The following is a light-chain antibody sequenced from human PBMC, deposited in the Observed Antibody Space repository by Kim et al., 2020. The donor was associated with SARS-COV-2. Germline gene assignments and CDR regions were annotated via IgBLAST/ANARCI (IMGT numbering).Light chain of an antibody. Sequence: SVGDRVTFTCLSSQGSINYLNWYQKKPGKAPKLLIYAASNLQRGVPSMFIGRGSGTDFTLTIISLQPEDFATYYCQQSYTIPLFTFGPGTKVDIK. J-gene: IGKJ3*01. CDR3: QQSYTIPLFT. V-gene: IGKV1-39*01. CDR2: AAS. CDR1: QGSINY.